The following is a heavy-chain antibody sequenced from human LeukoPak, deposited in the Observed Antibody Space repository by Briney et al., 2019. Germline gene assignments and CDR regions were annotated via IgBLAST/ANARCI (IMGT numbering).Heavy chain of an antibody. CDR1: GFTFTSYA. D-gene: IGHD6-13*01. Sequence: GGSLRLSCAASGFTFTSYAMHWVRQAPGKGLEWVAVISFAGDIYYYADSVKGRFTISRDNAKNSLYLQMNSLRAEDTAVYYCATSGYSSSWYFGWGQGTLVTVSS. CDR2: ISFAGDIY. V-gene: IGHV3-30*04. CDR3: ATSGYSSSWYFG. J-gene: IGHJ4*02.